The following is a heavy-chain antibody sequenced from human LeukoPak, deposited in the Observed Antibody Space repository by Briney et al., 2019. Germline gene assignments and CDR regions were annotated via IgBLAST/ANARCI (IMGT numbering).Heavy chain of an antibody. D-gene: IGHD2-2*01. V-gene: IGHV3-74*01. CDR2: INSDGSWT. J-gene: IGHJ4*02. CDR1: GNYW. CDR3: VSFYETY. Sequence: GGSLRLSCAASGNYWTHWVRQAPGKGLVWVSHINSDGSWTGYADSVKGRFTISKDNAKNTVYLQMNNLRAEDTAVYYCVSFYETYWGRGTLVTVSS.